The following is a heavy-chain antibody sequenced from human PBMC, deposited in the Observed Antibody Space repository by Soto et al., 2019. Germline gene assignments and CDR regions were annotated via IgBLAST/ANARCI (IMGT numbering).Heavy chain of an antibody. Sequence: GGSLRLSCAASGFTFSSYAMSWVRQAPGKGLEWVSAISGSCGSTYYADSVKGRFTISRDNSKNTLYLQMNSLRAEDTAVYYCKVGGGYYSAADAFDIWGQGTMVTVSS. CDR2: ISGSCGST. CDR1: GFTFSSYA. D-gene: IGHD3-22*01. CDR3: KVGGGYYSAADAFDI. J-gene: IGHJ3*02. V-gene: IGHV3-23*01.